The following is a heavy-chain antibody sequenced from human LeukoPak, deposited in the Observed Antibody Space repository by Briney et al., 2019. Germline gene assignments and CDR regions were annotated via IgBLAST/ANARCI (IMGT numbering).Heavy chain of an antibody. J-gene: IGHJ6*03. Sequence: ASVKVSCKASGYTFTSYDINWVRQATGQGLEWMGWMNTNSGNTGYAQKFQGRVTMTRNTSMSTAYMELSSLRAEDTAVYYCARELVVPAAMTYYYYYYMDVWGKGTTVTISS. D-gene: IGHD2-2*01. V-gene: IGHV1-8*01. CDR1: GYTFTSYD. CDR3: ARELVVPAAMTYYYYYYMDV. CDR2: MNTNSGNT.